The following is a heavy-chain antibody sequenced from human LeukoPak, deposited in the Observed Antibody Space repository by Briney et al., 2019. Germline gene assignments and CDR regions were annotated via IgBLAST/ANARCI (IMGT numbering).Heavy chain of an antibody. J-gene: IGHJ3*02. D-gene: IGHD2-15*01. CDR3: ARDGGYSAHLGAFDI. V-gene: IGHV4-30-4*01. Sequence: SETLSLTCTVSGGSISSGDYYWSWIRQPPGKGLEWIGYIYYSGSTYYNPSLKSRVTISVDTSKNQFSLKLSSVTAADTAVYYCARDGGYSAHLGAFDIWGQGTMVTVSS. CDR2: IYYSGST. CDR1: GGSISSGDYY.